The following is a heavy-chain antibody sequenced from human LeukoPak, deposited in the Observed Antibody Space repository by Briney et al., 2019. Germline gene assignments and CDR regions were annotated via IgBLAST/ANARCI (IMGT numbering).Heavy chain of an antibody. CDR1: GYSVSSGYY. D-gene: IGHD3-10*01. CDR2: MHHSGSS. V-gene: IGHV4-38-2*02. CDR3: ARVGGNVIRPITMVDY. Sequence: SETLSLTCTVSGYSVSSGYYWGWIRQPPGKGLEWIGTMHHSGSSYYSPSLKSRVTISVDTSKNQFSLKLNSVTAADTAVYYCARVGGNVIRPITMVDYWGQGTLVTVSS. J-gene: IGHJ4*02.